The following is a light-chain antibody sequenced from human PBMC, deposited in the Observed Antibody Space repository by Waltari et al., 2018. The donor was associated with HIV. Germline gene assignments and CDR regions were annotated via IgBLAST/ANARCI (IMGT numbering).Light chain of an antibody. Sequence: QSVLTQPPSVSGAPGQRVTISCTGSSSNIGANYDVHWYQQFPGTAPKLLVYGNGNRPSGVPDRFSASKAGTSASLAITGLQAEDEADYYCQSFDKSLRDTVVFGGGTKVSVL. CDR1: SSNIGANYD. CDR3: QSFDKSLRDTVV. V-gene: IGLV1-40*01. J-gene: IGLJ2*01. CDR2: GNG.